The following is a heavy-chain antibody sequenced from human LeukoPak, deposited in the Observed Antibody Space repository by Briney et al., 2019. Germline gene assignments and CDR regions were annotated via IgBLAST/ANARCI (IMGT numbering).Heavy chain of an antibody. CDR2: IYYSGST. CDR3: ARHGFRFRGGGNYYDSSNYYYVPFDY. J-gene: IGHJ4*02. D-gene: IGHD3-22*01. CDR1: GGSISSSSYY. V-gene: IGHV4-39*01. Sequence: PSETLSLTCTVSGGSISSSSYYWGWIRQPPGKGLEWIGSIYYSGSTYYNPSLKSRVTISVDTSKNQFSLKLSSVTAADTAVYYCARHGFRFRGGGNYYDSSNYYYVPFDYWGQGTLVTVSS.